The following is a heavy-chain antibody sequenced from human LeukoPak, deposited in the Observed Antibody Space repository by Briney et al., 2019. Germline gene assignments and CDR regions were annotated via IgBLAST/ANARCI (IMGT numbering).Heavy chain of an antibody. CDR1: GFTFSSYW. D-gene: IGHD4-4*01. CDR2: IKQDGSEK. J-gene: IGHJ6*02. Sequence: GGSLRLSCAASGFTFSSYWMSWVRQAPGKGLEWVANIKQDGSEKYYVDSVKGRFTISRDNAKNSLYLQMNSLRAEDTAVYYCAREDSKVNYYGMDVWGQGPRSPSP. V-gene: IGHV3-7*01. CDR3: AREDSKVNYYGMDV.